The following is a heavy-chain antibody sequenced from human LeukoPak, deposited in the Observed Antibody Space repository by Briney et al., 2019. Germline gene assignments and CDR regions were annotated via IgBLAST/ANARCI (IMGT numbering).Heavy chain of an antibody. V-gene: IGHV3-7*01. Sequence: GGPLGLSCAASGFTFSSYWMSWVRQAPGKGLEWVANIKQDGSGKYYVDSVKGRFTIPRDNAKNSLYLQMNSLRAEDTAVYYCARVGYSSSWYYYGMDVWGQGTTVTVSS. CDR1: GFTFSSYW. D-gene: IGHD6-13*01. CDR2: IKQDGSGK. CDR3: ARVGYSSSWYYYGMDV. J-gene: IGHJ6*02.